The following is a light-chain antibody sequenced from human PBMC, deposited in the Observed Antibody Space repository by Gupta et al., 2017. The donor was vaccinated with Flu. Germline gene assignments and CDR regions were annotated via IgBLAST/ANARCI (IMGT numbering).Light chain of an antibody. J-gene: IGLJ2*01. CDR3: QTWGTGIGV. CDR2: LNSDGSH. CDR1: SGHSSYA. V-gene: IGLV4-69*01. Sequence: QLVLTQTPSASASLGASVKLTCTLSSGHSSYAIAWHQQQPEKGPRYLMKLNSDGSHTKGDGIPDRFSGYSSGAERYLTIASLQSEDEADYCCQTWGTGIGVFGGGTKLTVL.